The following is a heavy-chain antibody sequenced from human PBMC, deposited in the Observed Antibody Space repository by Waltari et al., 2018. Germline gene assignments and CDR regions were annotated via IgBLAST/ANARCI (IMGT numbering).Heavy chain of an antibody. Sequence: QVNLAQSGAEVKKPGASVKVSCKASGITFTGHYMHWVRQAPGQGLEWMGWINPNSGETKYAPKFQGRVAVTRDTSISTIYMEIINLTSDDTAVYYCASVWFHSGLDYWGQGTLVTVSS. D-gene: IGHD5-12*01. J-gene: IGHJ4*02. CDR2: INPNSGET. CDR3: ASVWFHSGLDY. CDR1: GITFTGHY. V-gene: IGHV1-2*02.